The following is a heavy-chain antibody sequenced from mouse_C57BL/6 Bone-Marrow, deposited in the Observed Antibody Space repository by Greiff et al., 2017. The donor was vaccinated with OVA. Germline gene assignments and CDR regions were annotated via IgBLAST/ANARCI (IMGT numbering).Heavy chain of an antibody. Sequence: QVQLQQPGAELVKPGASVKMSCKASGYTFTSYWITWVKQRPGQGLEWIGDIYPGSGSTNYNEKFKSKATLTVDTSSSTAYMQLSSLTSEDSAVYYWASSGYYGSSSSWFAYWGQGTLVTVSA. CDR2: IYPGSGST. J-gene: IGHJ3*01. D-gene: IGHD1-1*01. V-gene: IGHV1-55*01. CDR3: ASSGYYGSSSSWFAY. CDR1: GYTFTSYW.